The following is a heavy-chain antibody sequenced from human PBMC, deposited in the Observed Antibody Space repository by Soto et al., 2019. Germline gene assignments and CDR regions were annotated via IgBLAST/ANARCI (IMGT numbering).Heavy chain of an antibody. J-gene: IGHJ4*02. D-gene: IGHD2-21*02. CDR1: GYTFTSYD. V-gene: IGHV1-8*01. CDR2: MNPNSGNT. Sequence: QVQLVQSGAEVKKPGASVKVSCKASGYTFTSYDINWVRQATGQGLEWMGWMNPNSGNTGYAQKFQGRVTMTRNTXIXTXXMELSSLRSEDTAVYYCARADTDCGGDCYSSLYYYWGQGTLVTVSS. CDR3: ARADTDCGGDCYSSLYYY.